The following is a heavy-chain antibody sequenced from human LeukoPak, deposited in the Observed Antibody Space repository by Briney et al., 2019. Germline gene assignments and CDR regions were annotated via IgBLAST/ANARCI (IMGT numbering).Heavy chain of an antibody. V-gene: IGHV3-30-3*01. D-gene: IGHD2-2*01. CDR3: ARYDCSSTSCYGMDV. Sequence: PGRSLRLSCAASGFTFSSYAMHWVRQAPGKGLGWVAVISYDGSNKYYADSVKGRFTISRDNSKNTLYLQMNSLRAEDTAVYYCARYDCSSTSCYGMDVWGQGTTATVSS. J-gene: IGHJ6*02. CDR2: ISYDGSNK. CDR1: GFTFSSYA.